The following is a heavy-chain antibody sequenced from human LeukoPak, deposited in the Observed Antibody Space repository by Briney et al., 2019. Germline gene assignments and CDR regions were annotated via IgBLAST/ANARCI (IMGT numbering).Heavy chain of an antibody. D-gene: IGHD3-10*01. V-gene: IGHV3-15*01. Sequence: PGGSLRLSCAASGFTFSTYSMNWLRQAPGKGLEWGGHIKFQADGGATDYAAPVKGRFTISRDDSKNTLYLQMNSLKTEDTAVYYCTTDVPSGAGELFGYWGQGTLVTVSS. J-gene: IGHJ4*02. CDR2: IKFQADGGAT. CDR3: TTDVPSGAGELFGY. CDR1: GFTFSTYS.